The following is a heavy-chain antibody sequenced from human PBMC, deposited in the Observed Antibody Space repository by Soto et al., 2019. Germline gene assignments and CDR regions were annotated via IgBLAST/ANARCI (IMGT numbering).Heavy chain of an antibody. CDR1: GGTFSSYT. D-gene: IGHD3-22*01. Sequence: SVKVSCKASGGTFSSYTISWVRQAPGQGLEWMGRIIPILGIANYAQKFQGRVTITADKSTSTAYMELSSLRSEDTAVYYCASNYDSSGSHGLCGQGTLVTVSS. J-gene: IGHJ4*02. V-gene: IGHV1-69*02. CDR2: IIPILGIA. CDR3: ASNYDSSGSHGL.